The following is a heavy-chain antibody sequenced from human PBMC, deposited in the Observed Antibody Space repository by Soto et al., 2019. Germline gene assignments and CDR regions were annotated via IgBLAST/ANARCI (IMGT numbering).Heavy chain of an antibody. Sequence: EVQLLESGGGLVQPGGSLRLSCAASGFTFSSYAMSWVRQAPGKGLEWVSAISGSGGSTYYADSVKGRFTISRDNSKNTLYLQMNSLRAEDTAVYYCAPNPVYYYGSGSYYNEGDYWGQGTLVTVSS. CDR2: ISGSGGST. D-gene: IGHD3-10*01. J-gene: IGHJ4*02. CDR3: APNPVYYYGSGSYYNEGDY. CDR1: GFTFSSYA. V-gene: IGHV3-23*01.